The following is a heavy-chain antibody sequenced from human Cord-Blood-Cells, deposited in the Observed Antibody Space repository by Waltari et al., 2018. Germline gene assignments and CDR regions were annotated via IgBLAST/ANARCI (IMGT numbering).Heavy chain of an antibody. D-gene: IGHD3-3*01. J-gene: IGHJ3*02. CDR3: ASPYYDFWSGYYQEAFDI. CDR1: GGSISSSSYY. V-gene: IGHV4-39*01. CDR2: IYYSGSP. Sequence: QLQLQESGPGLVKPSETLSLTCTVSGGSISSSSYYWGWIRQPPGKGLEWIGSIYYSGSPYDNPSLKSRVTISVDTSKNHFSLKLSSVTAADTAVYYCASPYYDFWSGYYQEAFDIWGQGTMVTVSS.